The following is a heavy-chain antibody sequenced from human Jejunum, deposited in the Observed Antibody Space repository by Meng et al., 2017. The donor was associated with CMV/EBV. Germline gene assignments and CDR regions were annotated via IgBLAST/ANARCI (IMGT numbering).Heavy chain of an antibody. CDR2: ISSDSNYI. Sequence: TFSTYNMHWVRQATGEGLELVSYISSDSNYIYYGDSVKGRFTVSRDNAKNSLYLHMNSLRAEDTALYYCARDPTRYGSGSYYLDNWGQGTLVTVSS. CDR3: ARDPTRYGSGSYYLDN. D-gene: IGHD3-10*01. V-gene: IGHV3-21*05. CDR1: TFSTYN. J-gene: IGHJ1*01.